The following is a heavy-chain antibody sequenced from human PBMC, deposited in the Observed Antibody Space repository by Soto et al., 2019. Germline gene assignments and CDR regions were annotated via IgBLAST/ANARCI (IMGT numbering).Heavy chain of an antibody. D-gene: IGHD2-2*01. CDR2: IYYSGST. Sequence: QVQLQESGPGLVKPSQTLSLTCTVSGGSISSGGYYWSWIRQHPGKGLEWIGYIYYSGSTYYNPCLKSRVTISVDTSKNPFSLKLSSVTAADTAVYYCAPIGLVPAAKGTNWFDPWGQGTLVTVSS. V-gene: IGHV4-31*03. J-gene: IGHJ5*02. CDR1: GGSISSGGYY. CDR3: APIGLVPAAKGTNWFDP.